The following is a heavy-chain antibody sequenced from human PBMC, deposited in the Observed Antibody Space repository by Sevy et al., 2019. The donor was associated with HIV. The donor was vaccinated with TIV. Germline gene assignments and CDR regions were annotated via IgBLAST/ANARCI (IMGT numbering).Heavy chain of an antibody. V-gene: IGHV4-59*08. Sequence: SEAVSLTCTVSGGSITSLYWNWIRQPPGKGLEWIANIYYNGHINYNPSLKSRVTLSLDTSKNQFSLRLSSVTAADTAMYYCAGENAWGRGYSWGQGTLVTVSS. CDR1: GGSITSLY. CDR2: IYYNGHI. J-gene: IGHJ4*02. CDR3: AGENAWGRGYS. D-gene: IGHD1-26*01.